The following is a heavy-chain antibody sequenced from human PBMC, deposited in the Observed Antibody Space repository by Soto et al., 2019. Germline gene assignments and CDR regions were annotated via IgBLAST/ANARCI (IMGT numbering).Heavy chain of an antibody. CDR1: RGSISSSSYH. CDR2: IYYSGST. Sequence: SETRSLTCTVARGSISSSSYHPCRIRQPPGKGLEWIGRIYYSGSTYYNPSLKSRATISVDTSKNQFSLKLSSVTAADTAVYYCARQLQLERDYWGQGTLVTVSS. V-gene: IGHV4-39*01. CDR3: ARQLQLERDY. D-gene: IGHD1-1*01. J-gene: IGHJ4*02.